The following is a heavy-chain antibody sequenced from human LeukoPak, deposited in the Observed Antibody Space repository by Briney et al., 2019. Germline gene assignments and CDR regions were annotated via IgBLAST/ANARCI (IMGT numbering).Heavy chain of an antibody. Sequence: ASVKVSCKASGYTFTGYYLHWVRQAPAQGLEWMGWINPNSGGTKYAQKFQGRVTMTRDTSITTAYMELSSLTSGDTAIYYCARGLYGDYYVAYWGQGTLVTVSS. V-gene: IGHV1-2*02. CDR2: INPNSGGT. CDR1: GYTFTGYY. CDR3: ARGLYGDYYVAY. J-gene: IGHJ4*02. D-gene: IGHD4-17*01.